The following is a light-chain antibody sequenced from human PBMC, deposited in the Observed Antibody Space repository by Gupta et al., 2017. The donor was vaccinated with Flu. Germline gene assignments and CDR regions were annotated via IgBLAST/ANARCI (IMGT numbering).Light chain of an antibody. V-gene: IGLV1-51*01. Sequence: RSNVGNNYFSWYQRLQGPAHTLITLKTGTRPSRIRDRFPGSKSGTSGELDLTGSGVGDEADYYCGTWDCSLNTWLFGGGTQLTVL. J-gene: IGLJ2*01. CDR2: KTG. CDR3: GTWDCSLNTWL. CDR1: RSNVGNNY.